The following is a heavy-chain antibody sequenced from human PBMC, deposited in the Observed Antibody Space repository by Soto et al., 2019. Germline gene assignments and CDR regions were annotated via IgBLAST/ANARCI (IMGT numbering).Heavy chain of an antibody. V-gene: IGHV1-18*01. D-gene: IGHD3-10*01. CDR3: AREADYYGSGRTNWFDP. J-gene: IGHJ5*02. Sequence: QVQLVQSGAEVKKPGASVKVSCKASGYTFTSYGISWVPQAPGQGLEWMGWISAYNGNTNYAQKLQGRVTMTTDTSTSTAYMELRSLRSDDTAVYYCAREADYYGSGRTNWFDPWGQGTLVTVSS. CDR1: GYTFTSYG. CDR2: ISAYNGNT.